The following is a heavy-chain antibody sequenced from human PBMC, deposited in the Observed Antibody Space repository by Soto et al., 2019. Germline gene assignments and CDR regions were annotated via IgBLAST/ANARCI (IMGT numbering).Heavy chain of an antibody. V-gene: IGHV4-4*02. CDR3: ARTVACTPFFFDY. D-gene: IGHD6-19*01. J-gene: IGHJ4*02. Sequence: QVQLQESGPGLVKPSGTLSLTCAVSSGSISSSNWWSWVRQPPGKGLEWIGEIYHSGSTNYNPSLKSRVTMSVDKSKNQLSLKLSSVPAADTAVYYCARTVACTPFFFDYWGQGTLVTVSS. CDR1: SGSISSSNW. CDR2: IYHSGST.